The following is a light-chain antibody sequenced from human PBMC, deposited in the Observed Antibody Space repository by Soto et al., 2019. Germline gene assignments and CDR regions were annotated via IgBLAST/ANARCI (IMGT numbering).Light chain of an antibody. CDR3: QQRTNWPPL. J-gene: IGKJ5*01. V-gene: IGKV3-11*01. CDR2: DAS. Sequence: EIVMTQSPATLSVSPGERATLSCRASQSVSSYLAWYQQKPGQAPRLLIYDASNRATGIPARFSGSGSGTDLTITISTLEPEDFEIYYCQQRTNWPPLFGQGTRLEIK. CDR1: QSVSSY.